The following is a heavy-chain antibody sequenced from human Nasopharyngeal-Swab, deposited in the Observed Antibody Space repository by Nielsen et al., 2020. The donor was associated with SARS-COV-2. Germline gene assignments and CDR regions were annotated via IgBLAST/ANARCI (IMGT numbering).Heavy chain of an antibody. CDR3: ASQGSGSYYLLYYYYGMDV. D-gene: IGHD1-26*01. J-gene: IGHJ6*02. CDR2: IYYSGST. Sequence: WIRQPPGKGLEWIGSIYYSGSTYYNPSLKSRVTISVDASTNQFSLKLSSVTAADTAVYYCASQGSGSYYLLYYYYGMDVWGQGTTVTVSS. V-gene: IGHV4-39*01.